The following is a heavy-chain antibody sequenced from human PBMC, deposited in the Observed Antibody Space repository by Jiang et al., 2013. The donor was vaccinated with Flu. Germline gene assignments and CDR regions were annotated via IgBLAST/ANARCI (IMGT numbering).Heavy chain of an antibody. J-gene: IGHJ4*02. CDR1: GYSFINNW. Sequence: SGAEVKKPGESLKISCKSSGYSFINNWIGWVRQMPGKGLEWMGIIYPGDSDIRYSPSFQGQVTISAGKSISTAYLHWSSLKASDTAMYYCARGSTTIQNYFDYWGQGTLVTVSS. D-gene: IGHD3-9*01. V-gene: IGHV5-51*01. CDR2: IYPGDSDI. CDR3: ARGSTTIQNYFDY.